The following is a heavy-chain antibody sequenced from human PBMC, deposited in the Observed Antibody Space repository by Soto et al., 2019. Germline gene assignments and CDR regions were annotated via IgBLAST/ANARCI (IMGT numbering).Heavy chain of an antibody. D-gene: IGHD4-17*01. V-gene: IGHV3-72*01. J-gene: IGHJ2*01. CDR1: GFSFNDYY. CDR3: ARAPFRAYGEKHHWSFDL. Sequence: EVQLVESGGGLVQPGGSLRLSCAASGFSFNDYYMDWVRQAPGKGLEWVGRSRNKANSYTTEYAASVKGRFTISRDDSKXAXXLQMNSLQIDDTAVYYCARAPFRAYGEKHHWSFDLWGRGTPVTVSS. CDR2: SRNKANSYTT.